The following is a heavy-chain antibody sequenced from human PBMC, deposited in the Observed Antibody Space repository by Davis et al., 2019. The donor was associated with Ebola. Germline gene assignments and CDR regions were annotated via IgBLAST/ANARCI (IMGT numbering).Heavy chain of an antibody. D-gene: IGHD3-16*02. J-gene: IGHJ4*02. V-gene: IGHV3-73*01. CDR3: TRRYDYIWGSYPYDS. Sequence: GGSLRLSCAASGFTFSGSAMHWVRQASGKGLEWVGRIRSKANSYATAYAASVKGRFTISRDDSKNTAYLQMNSLKTEDTAVYYCTRRYDYIWGSYPYDSWGQGTLVTVSS. CDR1: GFTFSGSA. CDR2: IRSKANSYAT.